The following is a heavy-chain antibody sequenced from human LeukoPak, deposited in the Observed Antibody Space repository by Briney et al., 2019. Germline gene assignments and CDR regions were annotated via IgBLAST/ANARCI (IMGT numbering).Heavy chain of an antibody. J-gene: IGHJ4*02. CDR1: GYNFTNYW. D-gene: IGHD5-12*01. V-gene: IGHV5-51*01. CDR3: ARQGTIVAGTLGTTFDY. CDR2: IYPGDSDT. Sequence: GESLKISCKASGYNFTNYWIGWVRQMPGKGLEWMGIIYPGDSDTKYSPSFQGQVTISADKSINTAYLQWSSLRASDTAMYYCARQGTIVAGTLGTTFDYWGQGTLLTVSS.